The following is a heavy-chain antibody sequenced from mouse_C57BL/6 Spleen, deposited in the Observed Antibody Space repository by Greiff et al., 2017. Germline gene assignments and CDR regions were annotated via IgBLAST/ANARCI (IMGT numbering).Heavy chain of an antibody. CDR2: IHPNSGST. CDR3: ARKTTGTGAMDY. CDR1: GYTFTSYW. J-gene: IGHJ4*01. Sequence: VQLQQPGAELVKPGASVKLSCKASGYTFTSYWMHWVKQRPGQGLEWIGMIHPNSGSTNYNEKFKSKVTLTVDKSSSTAYMQLSSLTSEDSAVYYCARKTTGTGAMDYWGQGTSVTVSS. D-gene: IGHD4-1*02. V-gene: IGHV1-64*01.